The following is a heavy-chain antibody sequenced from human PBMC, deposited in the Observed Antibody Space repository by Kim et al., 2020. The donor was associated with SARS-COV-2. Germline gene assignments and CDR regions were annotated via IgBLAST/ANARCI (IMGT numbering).Heavy chain of an antibody. CDR2: IYYSGST. Sequence: SETLSLTCTVSGGSISSYYWSWIRQPPGKGLEWIGYIYYSGSTNYNPSLKSRVTISVDTSKNQFSLKLSSVTAADTAVYYCARHEYSSSSAGPYRDYWGQGTLVTVSS. V-gene: IGHV4-59*08. D-gene: IGHD6-6*01. CDR1: GGSISSYY. J-gene: IGHJ4*02. CDR3: ARHEYSSSSAGPYRDY.